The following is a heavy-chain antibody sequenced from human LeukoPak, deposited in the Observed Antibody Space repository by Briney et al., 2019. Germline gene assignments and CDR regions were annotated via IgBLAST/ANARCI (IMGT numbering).Heavy chain of an antibody. CDR1: GYTFSTYG. D-gene: IGHD3-22*01. V-gene: IGHV1-18*03. Sequence: ASVKVSCKASGYTFSTYGIGWVRQAPGQGLEWMGWISGNNDNTNYAQKFQGRVTLTADTSTSTAYMDLRSLTSDDMAVYYCVRNHYDSSGYPHWGQGTLVTVSS. CDR3: VRNHYDSSGYPH. CDR2: ISGNNDNT. J-gene: IGHJ4*02.